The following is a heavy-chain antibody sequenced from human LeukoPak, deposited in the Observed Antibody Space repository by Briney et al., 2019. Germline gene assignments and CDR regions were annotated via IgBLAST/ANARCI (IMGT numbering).Heavy chain of an antibody. CDR1: GGTFSSYA. Sequence: ASVKVSCKASGGTFSSYAISWVRQAPGQGLEWMGRIIPILGIANYAQKFQGRVTITADKSTSTAYMELSSLRSEDTAVYYRARVGLRGYYGMDVWGQGTTVTVSS. J-gene: IGHJ6*02. D-gene: IGHD2-15*01. CDR2: IIPILGIA. CDR3: ARVGLRGYYGMDV. V-gene: IGHV1-69*04.